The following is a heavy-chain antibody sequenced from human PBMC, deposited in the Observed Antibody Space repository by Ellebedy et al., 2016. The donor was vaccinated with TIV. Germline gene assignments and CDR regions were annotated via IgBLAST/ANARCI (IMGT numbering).Heavy chain of an antibody. D-gene: IGHD6-13*01. Sequence: GESLKISCAASGFTFGCCAMSWVRQAPGKGLEWVSVISNGGDTTYADSVKGRFTISRDNSKTTLYLQMNSLRADDTAMYYCAKVGGVLSRYADYWGLGTLVTVSP. J-gene: IGHJ4*02. CDR2: ISNGGDTT. CDR1: GFTFGCCA. V-gene: IGHV3-23*01. CDR3: AKVGGVLSRYADY.